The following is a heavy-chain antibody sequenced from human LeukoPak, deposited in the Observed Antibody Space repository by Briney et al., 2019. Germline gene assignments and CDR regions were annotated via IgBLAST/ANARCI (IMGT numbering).Heavy chain of an antibody. Sequence: GGSLRLSCAASGFTFSSYWMSWVRQAPGKGLEWVGRIKSKTDGGTTDHAAPVKGRFTISRDDSKNTLYLQMNSLKTEDTAVYYCTTHTTIAAAGTRNRVDYWGQGTLVTVSS. CDR2: IKSKTDGGTT. J-gene: IGHJ4*02. V-gene: IGHV3-15*01. CDR1: GFTFSSYW. D-gene: IGHD6-13*01. CDR3: TTHTTIAAAGTRNRVDY.